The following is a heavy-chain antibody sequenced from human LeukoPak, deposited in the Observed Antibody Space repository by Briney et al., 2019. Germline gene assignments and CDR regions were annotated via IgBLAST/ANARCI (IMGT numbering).Heavy chain of an antibody. CDR2: INHSGST. CDR3: ARGGVPTYYDFWSGLRNYFDY. Sequence: SETLSLTCAVYGGSFSGYYWSWIRQPPAKGLEWIGEINHSGSTNYNPSLKSRVTISVDTSKNQFSLKLSSVTAADTAVYYRARGGVPTYYDFWSGLRNYFDYWGQGTLVTVSS. CDR1: GGSFSGYY. J-gene: IGHJ4*02. V-gene: IGHV4-34*01. D-gene: IGHD3-3*01.